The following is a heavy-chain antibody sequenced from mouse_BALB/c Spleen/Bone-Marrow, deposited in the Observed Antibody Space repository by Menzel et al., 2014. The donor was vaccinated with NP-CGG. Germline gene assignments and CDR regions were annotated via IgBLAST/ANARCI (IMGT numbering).Heavy chain of an antibody. CDR2: IDPANGNT. Sequence: VQLQQPGAELVKPGASVKLSCTASGFNIKDTYLHWVKQRPEQGLEWIGRIDPANGNTEYDPKFQGKATITADTSSNTTYLQLSSLTSEGTAVYYCARRGDIYYGSSAWFAYWGQGTLVTVSA. CDR3: ARRGDIYYGSSAWFAY. D-gene: IGHD1-1*01. J-gene: IGHJ3*01. CDR1: GFNIKDTY. V-gene: IGHV14-3*02.